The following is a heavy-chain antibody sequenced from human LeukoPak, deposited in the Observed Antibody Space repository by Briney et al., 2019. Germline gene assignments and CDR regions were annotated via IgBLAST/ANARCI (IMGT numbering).Heavy chain of an antibody. J-gene: IGHJ4*02. CDR2: INHSGST. CDR1: GGSFGGYY. CDR3: ARGIRDIVVVPAANPFDY. D-gene: IGHD2-2*01. Sequence: PSETLSLTCAVYGGSFGGYYWSWLRQPPGKGLEWIGEINHSGSTNYNPSLKSRVTISVDTSKNQFSLKLGSVTAADTAVYYCARGIRDIVVVPAANPFDYWGQGTLVTVSS. V-gene: IGHV4-34*01.